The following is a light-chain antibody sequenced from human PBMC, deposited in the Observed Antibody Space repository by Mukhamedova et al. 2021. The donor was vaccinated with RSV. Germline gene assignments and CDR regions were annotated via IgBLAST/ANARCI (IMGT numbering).Light chain of an antibody. J-gene: IGLJ1*01. V-gene: IGLV8-61*01. CDR2: STN. CDR3: VLYMGSGIWV. CDR1: SGSVSTSYY. Sequence: GTATLTCGLSSGSVSTSYYPSWYQQTPGQAPRTLIYSTNTRSSGVPDRFSGSILGYKAALTITGAQADDESDYYCVLYMGSGIWVFG.